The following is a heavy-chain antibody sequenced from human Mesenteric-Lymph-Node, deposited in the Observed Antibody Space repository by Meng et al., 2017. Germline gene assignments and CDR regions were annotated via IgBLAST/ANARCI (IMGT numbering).Heavy chain of an antibody. V-gene: IGHV3-72*01. CDR2: TRKKVNGYTT. J-gene: IGHJ4*02. D-gene: IGHD3-3*02. Sequence: GESLKISCAASGFTFSDYYMSWIRQAPGKGLEWVGRTRKKVNGYTTEYAASVKGRFTISRDDSKNSVYLQMNSLRAEDTAVYYCAKAVHIWPYFFDHWGQGALVTVSS. CDR3: AKAVHIWPYFFDH. CDR1: GFTFSDYY.